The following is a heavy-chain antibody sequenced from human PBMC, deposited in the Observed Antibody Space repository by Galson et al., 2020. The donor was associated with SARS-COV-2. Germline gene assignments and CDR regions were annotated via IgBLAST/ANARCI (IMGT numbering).Heavy chain of an antibody. Sequence: GGSLRLSCAASGFTFSSYAMSWVRQAPGKGLEWVSAISGSGGSTYYADSVKGRFTISRDNSKNTLYLQMNSLRAEDTAVYYCANDGRGIAAAGTDYWGQGTLVTVSS. V-gene: IGHV3-23*01. D-gene: IGHD6-13*01. CDR3: ANDGRGIAAAGTDY. J-gene: IGHJ4*02. CDR2: ISGSGGST. CDR1: GFTFSSYA.